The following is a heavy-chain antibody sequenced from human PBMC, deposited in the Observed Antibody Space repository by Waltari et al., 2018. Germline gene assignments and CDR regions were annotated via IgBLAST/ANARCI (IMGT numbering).Heavy chain of an antibody. J-gene: IGHJ6*02. CDR3: AKEVEREWELLGVYYYYGMDV. Sequence: EVQLVESGGGLVQPGESLRLSCAASGFTFSSYAMSWVRQAPGTGLEWVSAISGSGGSTYYADSVKGRFTISRDNSKNTLYLQMNSLRAEDTAVYYCAKEVEREWELLGVYYYYGMDVWGQGTTVTVSS. CDR1: GFTFSSYA. V-gene: IGHV3-23*04. D-gene: IGHD1-26*01. CDR2: ISGSGGST.